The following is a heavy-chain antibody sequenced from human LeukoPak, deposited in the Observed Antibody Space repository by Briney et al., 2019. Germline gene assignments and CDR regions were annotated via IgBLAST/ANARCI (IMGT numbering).Heavy chain of an antibody. CDR1: GFTFSSYS. Sequence: GGSLRLSCAASGFTFSSYSMNWVRQAPGKGLEWVSYISSSSSTIYYADSVKGRFTISRDNAKNSLYLQMNSLRAEDTAVYYCARDGHYDIWSGSFEGIDYWGQGTLVTVSS. D-gene: IGHD3-3*01. J-gene: IGHJ4*02. V-gene: IGHV3-48*01. CDR3: ARDGHYDIWSGSFEGIDY. CDR2: ISSSSSTI.